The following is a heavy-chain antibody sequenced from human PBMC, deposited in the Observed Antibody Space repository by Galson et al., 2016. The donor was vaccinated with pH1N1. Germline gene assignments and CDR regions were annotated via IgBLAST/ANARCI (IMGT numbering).Heavy chain of an antibody. CDR3: ARDVRISLWLPDF. CDR1: GYTFTNYG. Sequence: SVKVSCKASGYTFTNYGITWVRQAPGQGLEWMAWMSAYNGSTNYAQKFQGRVTMATDTSTNTAYMELRNLTSDDTAVYYCARDVRISLWLPDFWGQGTLVTVSS. J-gene: IGHJ4*02. CDR2: MSAYNGST. D-gene: IGHD5-18*01. V-gene: IGHV1-18*01.